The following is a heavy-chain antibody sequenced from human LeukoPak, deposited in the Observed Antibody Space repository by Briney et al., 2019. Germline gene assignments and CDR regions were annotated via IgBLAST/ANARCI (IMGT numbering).Heavy chain of an antibody. V-gene: IGHV3-48*01. J-gene: IGHJ4*02. CDR1: GFTFTTYS. CDR3: AKNLTTVLWFGELVTNYFDY. D-gene: IGHD3-10*01. CDR2: IDTSGTTI. Sequence: GGSLRLSCAASGFTFTTYSMNWVRQAPGKGLQWVSYIDTSGTTIYYADSVKGRFTISRDNAKNSLYLQMNSLRAEDTAVYYCAKNLTTVLWFGELVTNYFDYWGQGTLVTVSS.